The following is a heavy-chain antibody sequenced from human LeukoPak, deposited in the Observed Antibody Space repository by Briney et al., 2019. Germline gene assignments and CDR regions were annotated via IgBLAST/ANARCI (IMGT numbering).Heavy chain of an antibody. CDR1: GGTFSSYA. CDR3: ARGGLYDFWSGYPRGYFDY. D-gene: IGHD3-3*01. V-gene: IGHV1-69*13. Sequence: SVKVSCKASGGTFSSYAISWVRQAPGQGPEWMGGIIPIFGTANYAQKFQGRVTITADESTSTAYTELSSLRSEDTAVYYCARGGLYDFWSGYPRGYFDYWGQGTLVTVSS. J-gene: IGHJ4*02. CDR2: IIPIFGTA.